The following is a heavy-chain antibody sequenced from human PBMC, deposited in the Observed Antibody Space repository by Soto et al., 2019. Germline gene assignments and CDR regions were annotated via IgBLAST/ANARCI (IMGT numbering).Heavy chain of an antibody. D-gene: IGHD6-6*01. CDR1: GGSISSYY. Sequence: QVQLQESGPGLVKPSETLSLTCTVSGGSISSYYWSWIRQPPGQGLEWIGYIYYSGSTNYNPSLETRVTIPVNTSKNQFYLKLSSVTAADTAVYYCACGIAARLNYWGQGTLVTVSS. J-gene: IGHJ4*02. V-gene: IGHV4-59*01. CDR3: ACGIAARLNY. CDR2: IYYSGST.